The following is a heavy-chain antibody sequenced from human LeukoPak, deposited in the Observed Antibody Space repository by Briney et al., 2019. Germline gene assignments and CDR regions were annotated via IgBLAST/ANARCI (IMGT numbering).Heavy chain of an antibody. V-gene: IGHV3-23*01. CDR2: ISGSGGTT. CDR1: GFTFSSYA. Sequence: PGGSLRLSCAASGFTFSSYAMNWVRQAPGKGLEWVSAISGSGGTTYYADSVKGRFTISRDNSKNTLYLQMNSLRAEDTAVYYCAKVENDIRTVAAANDPWGQGTLVTVSS. D-gene: IGHD6-13*01. CDR3: AKVENDIRTVAAANDP. J-gene: IGHJ5*02.